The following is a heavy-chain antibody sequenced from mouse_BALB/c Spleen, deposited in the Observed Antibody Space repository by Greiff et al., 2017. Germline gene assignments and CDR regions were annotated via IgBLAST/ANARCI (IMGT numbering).Heavy chain of an antibody. Sequence: VQLQQSGAELAKPGASVKMSCKASGYTFTSYWMHWVKQRPGQGLEWIGYINPSTGYTEYNQKFKDKATLTADKSSSTAYMQLSSLTSEDSAVYYCARSITTVGSYYFDYWGQGTTLTVSS. V-gene: IGHV1-7*01. J-gene: IGHJ2*01. CDR3: ARSITTVGSYYFDY. CDR2: INPSTGYT. D-gene: IGHD1-1*01. CDR1: GYTFTSYW.